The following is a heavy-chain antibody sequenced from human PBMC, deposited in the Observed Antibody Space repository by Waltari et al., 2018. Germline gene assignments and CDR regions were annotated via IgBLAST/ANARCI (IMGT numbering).Heavy chain of an antibody. CDR1: GFTVSSNY. V-gene: IGHV3-30*02. CDR2: IWYDGSNK. J-gene: IGHJ4*02. D-gene: IGHD3-3*01. CDR3: AKGYHTADY. Sequence: VQLVESGGGLIQPGGSLRLSCAASGFTVSSNYMSWVRQAPGKGLEWVATIWYDGSNKYHADSVKGRFTISRDNSKNTLYLQMNSLRVEDTAMYYCAKGYHTADYWGQGILVTVSS.